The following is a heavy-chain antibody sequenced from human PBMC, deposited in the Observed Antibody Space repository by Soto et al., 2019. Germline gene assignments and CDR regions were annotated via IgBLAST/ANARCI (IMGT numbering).Heavy chain of an antibody. CDR1: GGSISSGDYY. Sequence: PSETLSLTCTVSGGSISSGDYYWSWIRQHPGEGLEWIGYIHYSGNTYYDPSLKSRVTISVDTSKGQFSLKVRFVTAADTAVYYCARTPGGAPSDYYFDYWGQGTLVTVSS. D-gene: IGHD4-17*01. CDR3: ARTPGGAPSDYYFDY. J-gene: IGHJ4*02. V-gene: IGHV4-31*03. CDR2: IHYSGNT.